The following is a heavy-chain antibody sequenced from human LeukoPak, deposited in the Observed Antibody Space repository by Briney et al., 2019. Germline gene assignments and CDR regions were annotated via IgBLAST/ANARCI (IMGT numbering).Heavy chain of an antibody. CDR3: ARLTGEALDY. CDR1: GFTFSSHG. Sequence: GGSLRLSCAASGFTFSSHGMHWVRQAPGKGLEWVAVIWYDGSKKYYADSVTGRFTISRGNSKNALSLQMNSLRAEDTAVYYCARLTGEALDYWGQGTLVTVSS. D-gene: IGHD1-20*01. V-gene: IGHV3-33*01. J-gene: IGHJ4*02. CDR2: IWYDGSKK.